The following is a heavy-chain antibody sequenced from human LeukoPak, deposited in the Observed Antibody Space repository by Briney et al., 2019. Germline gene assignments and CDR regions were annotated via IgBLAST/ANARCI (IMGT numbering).Heavy chain of an antibody. CDR3: ARASYSSIVAVTAAFDF. J-gene: IGHJ3*01. CDR1: GFTFRLYN. CDR2: SSSSNDMT. D-gene: IGHD2-21*02. Sequence: PGGSLRLSCEASGFTFRLYNMNWVRQAPGKGLEWVSYSSSSNDMTYYADSVKGRFTISRDNGRNSLFLQMNSLRAEDTAVYYCARASYSSIVAVTAAFDFWGQGTMVTVSS. V-gene: IGHV3-48*01.